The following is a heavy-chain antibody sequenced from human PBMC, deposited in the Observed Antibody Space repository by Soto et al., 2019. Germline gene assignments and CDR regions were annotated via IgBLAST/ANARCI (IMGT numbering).Heavy chain of an antibody. V-gene: IGHV4-61*01. CDR3: ARGPVRSNWFDP. D-gene: IGHD4-17*01. CDR2: IYYSGST. Sequence: SETLSLTCTVSGGSVSSGNYCWSWIRQPPGKGLEWIGYIYYSGSTNYNPSLKSRVTLSVDTSKNQFSLKLNSVTAADTAVYYCARGPVRSNWFDPWGQGTLVTVSS. J-gene: IGHJ5*02. CDR1: GGSVSSGNYC.